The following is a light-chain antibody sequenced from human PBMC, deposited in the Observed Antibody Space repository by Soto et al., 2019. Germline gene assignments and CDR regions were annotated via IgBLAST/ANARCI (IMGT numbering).Light chain of an antibody. J-gene: IGLJ1*01. CDR2: EIS. Sequence: QSALTQPASVSGSPGQSITISCTGTSSDVGGHNYVSWYQQHPGTAPKLLIYEISNRPSGVSHRFSGSRSGNTASLTISGLQAEDEADYYCCSYVGATTYVFGSGTKLTVL. V-gene: IGLV2-14*01. CDR3: CSYVGATTYV. CDR1: SSDVGGHNY.